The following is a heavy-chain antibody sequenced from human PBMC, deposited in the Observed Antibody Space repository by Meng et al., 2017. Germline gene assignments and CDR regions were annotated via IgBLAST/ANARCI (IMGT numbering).Heavy chain of an antibody. D-gene: IGHD1-26*01. CDR2: IIPIFGTA. CDR1: GGTFSSYA. J-gene: IGHJ4*02. Sequence: QVRLGESGAGVKKPGSWVKVSCKASGGTFSSYAISWVRQAPGQGLEWMGGIIPIFGTANYAQKFQGRVTITADKSTSTAYMELSSLRSEDTAVYYCARDGVGATEGYFDYWGQGTLVTVSS. CDR3: ARDGVGATEGYFDY. V-gene: IGHV1-69*06.